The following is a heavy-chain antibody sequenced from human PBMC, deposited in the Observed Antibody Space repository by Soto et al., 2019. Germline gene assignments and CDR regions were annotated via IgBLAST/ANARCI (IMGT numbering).Heavy chain of an antibody. J-gene: IGHJ6*02. CDR1: GFTFSSYG. Sequence: QVQLVESGGGVVQPGRSLRLSCAASGFTFSSYGMHWVRQAPGKGLEWVAVIWYDGSNKYYADSVKGRFTISRDNSKNTLYLQMNSLRAEDTAVYYCARGYSGYKDIAISYYYYGMDVWGQGTTVTVSS. CDR3: ARGYSGYKDIAISYYYYGMDV. D-gene: IGHD5-12*01. V-gene: IGHV3-33*01. CDR2: IWYDGSNK.